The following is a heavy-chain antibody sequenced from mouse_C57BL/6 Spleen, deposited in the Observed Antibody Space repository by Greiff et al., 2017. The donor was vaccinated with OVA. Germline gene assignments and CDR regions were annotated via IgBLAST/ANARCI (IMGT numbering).Heavy chain of an antibody. V-gene: IGHV7-3*01. D-gene: IGHD1-1*01. CDR2: IRNKANGHTT. Sequence: EVKVEESGGGLVQPGGSLSLSCAASGFTFTDYYMSWVRQPPGKALEWLGFIRNKANGHTTEYNVTVKGRFTISRDTSQCILYLQMNALGAEDSATYYCARSLDYCGSSYVDYWGPGTTLTVSS. CDR3: ARSLDYCGSSYVDY. CDR1: GFTFTDYY. J-gene: IGHJ2*01.